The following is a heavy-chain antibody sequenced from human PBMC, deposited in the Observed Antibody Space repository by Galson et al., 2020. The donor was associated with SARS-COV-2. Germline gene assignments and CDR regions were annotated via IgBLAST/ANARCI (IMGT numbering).Heavy chain of an antibody. J-gene: IGHJ2*01. CDR1: GYSVSTTNY. CDR3: ARQGVNMIVLVTVPGWFFVL. D-gene: IGHD2-21*02. Sequence: SETLSLTCAVSGYSVSTTNYWGWVRLATGQGLEWIGSIYPNGRTYYNPSLESRVTISVDTSRNQFSLTLASVTAADTAFYYCARQGVNMIVLVTVPGWFFVLWGRGTLVTVSS. CDR2: IYPNGRT. V-gene: IGHV4-38-2*01.